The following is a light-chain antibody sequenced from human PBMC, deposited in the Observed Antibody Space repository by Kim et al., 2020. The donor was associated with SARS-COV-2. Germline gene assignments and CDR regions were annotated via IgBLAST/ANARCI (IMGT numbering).Light chain of an antibody. J-gene: IGKJ3*01. Sequence: EIVLTQSPATLSVSPGDRATLSCRASQTINSFLAWYQHKPGQSPRLLIYDASNRATGIPARFSGSGSGTDFTLTISSLEPEDFAVYYCQQRSNWVFTFGPGTKVDIK. CDR2: DAS. V-gene: IGKV3-11*01. CDR1: QTINSF. CDR3: QQRSNWVFT.